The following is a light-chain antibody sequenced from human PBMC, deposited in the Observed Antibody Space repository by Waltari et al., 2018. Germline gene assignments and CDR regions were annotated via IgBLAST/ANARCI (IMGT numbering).Light chain of an antibody. CDR2: EVS. CDR1: DSDVGAYDF. J-gene: IGLJ1*01. CDR3: SSYTTSSAPVV. Sequence: QSALTQPASVSGSPGQSITISCSGTDSDVGAYDFVSWYQQHPGKAPHLIIYEVSNRPSGISNCFSASKSGNTASLTISGLQAEDEADYYCSSYTTSSAPVVFGTGTRVTVL. V-gene: IGLV2-14*01.